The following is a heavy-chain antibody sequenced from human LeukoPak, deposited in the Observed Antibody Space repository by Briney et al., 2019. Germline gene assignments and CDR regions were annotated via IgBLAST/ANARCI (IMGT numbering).Heavy chain of an antibody. Sequence: TGGSLRLSCAASGFTFNSYGMHWVRQAPGKGLEWVAFIRYDGSNKYYADSVKGRFTISRDNSKNTLYLQMNSLRAEDTAVYYCAKTPSDYYYYYMDVWGKGTTVTISS. CDR1: GFTFNSYG. V-gene: IGHV3-30*02. CDR3: AKTPSDYYYYYMDV. J-gene: IGHJ6*03. CDR2: IRYDGSNK.